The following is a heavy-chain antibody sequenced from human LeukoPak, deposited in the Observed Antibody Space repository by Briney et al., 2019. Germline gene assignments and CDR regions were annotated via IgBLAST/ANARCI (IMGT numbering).Heavy chain of an antibody. J-gene: IGHJ4*02. D-gene: IGHD3-22*01. Sequence: SVKVSCKASGGTFSSYSITWLRQAPGQGLEWLGRIIPIFGIANYAQKFQGRVTIIADKSTSTAYMELSSLRSEDTAVYYCARGSGHDSSGYLVDYWGQGTLVTVSS. CDR3: ARGSGHDSSGYLVDY. CDR2: IIPIFGIA. CDR1: GGTFSSYS. V-gene: IGHV1-69*02.